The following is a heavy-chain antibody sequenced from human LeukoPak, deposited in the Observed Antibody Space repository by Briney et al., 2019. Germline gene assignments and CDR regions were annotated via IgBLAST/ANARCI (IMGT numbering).Heavy chain of an antibody. CDR2: INHSGST. V-gene: IGHV4-34*01. Sequence: PSETLSPTCAVYGGSFSGYYWSWIRQPPGKGLEWIGEINHSGSTNYNPSPKSRVTISVDTSKNQFSLKLSSVTAADTAVYYCARWYSSSWYGYYYYMDVWGKGTTVTVS. J-gene: IGHJ6*03. CDR3: ARWYSSSWYGYYYYMDV. D-gene: IGHD6-13*01. CDR1: GGSFSGYY.